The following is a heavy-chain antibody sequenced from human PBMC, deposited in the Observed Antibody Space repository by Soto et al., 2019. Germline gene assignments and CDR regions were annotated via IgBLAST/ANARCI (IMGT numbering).Heavy chain of an antibody. CDR1: GFTLSSCG. D-gene: IGHD6-13*01. V-gene: IGHV3-33*01. J-gene: IGHJ4*02. Sequence: GGSLRLSCAASGFTLSSCGMHWVRQAPGKGLEWVAVIWYDGSNKYYADSVKGRFTISRDISKNTLYLQTNSPRAEDTAVYYCARGGGAFGSSWYDLYFWGQGSLVTVSS. CDR3: ARGGGAFGSSWYDLYF. CDR2: IWYDGSNK.